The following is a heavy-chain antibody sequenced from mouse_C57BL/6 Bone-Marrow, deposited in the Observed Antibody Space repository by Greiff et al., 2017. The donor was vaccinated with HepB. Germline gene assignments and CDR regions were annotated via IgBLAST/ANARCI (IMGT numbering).Heavy chain of an antibody. J-gene: IGHJ3*01. CDR2: ISYDGSN. V-gene: IGHV3-6*01. CDR1: GYSITSGYY. CDR3: ARADYDAAWFAY. Sequence: ESGPGLVKPSQSLSLTCSVTGYSITSGYYWNWIRQFPGNKLEWMGYISYDGSNNYNPSLKNRISITRDTSKNQFFLKLNSVTTEDTATYYCARADYDAAWFAYWGQGTLVTVSA. D-gene: IGHD2-4*01.